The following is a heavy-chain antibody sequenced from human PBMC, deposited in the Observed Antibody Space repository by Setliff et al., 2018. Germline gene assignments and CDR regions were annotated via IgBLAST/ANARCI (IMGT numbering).Heavy chain of an antibody. Sequence: ASVKVSCKASGYTFTGYYMYWVRQAPGQGLEWMGRINPSSGATIYAQKFQGRVTMTRNTSISTAYMELSSLRSEDTAVYYCARGWSLPHNWFDPWGQRTLVTVSS. D-gene: IGHD6-13*01. CDR3: ARGWSLPHNWFDP. V-gene: IGHV1-2*06. CDR1: GYTFTGYY. J-gene: IGHJ5*02. CDR2: INPSSGAT.